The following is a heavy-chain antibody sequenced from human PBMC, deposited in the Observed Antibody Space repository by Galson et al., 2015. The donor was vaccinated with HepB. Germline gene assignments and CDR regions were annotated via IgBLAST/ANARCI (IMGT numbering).Heavy chain of an antibody. Sequence: SLRLSCAASGFTFSSYSMNWVRQAPGKGLEWVSYISSSSSTIYYADSVKGRFTISRDNAKNSLYLQMNSLRAEDTAVYYCARVGYYDSSGRPGAFDIWGQGTMVTVSS. CDR1: GFTFSSYS. CDR2: ISSSSSTI. CDR3: ARVGYYDSSGRPGAFDI. J-gene: IGHJ3*02. V-gene: IGHV3-48*04. D-gene: IGHD3-22*01.